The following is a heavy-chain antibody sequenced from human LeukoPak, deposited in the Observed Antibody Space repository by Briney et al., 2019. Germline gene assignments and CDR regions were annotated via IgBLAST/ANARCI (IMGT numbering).Heavy chain of an antibody. CDR2: MNPNSGNT. J-gene: IGHJ4*02. D-gene: IGHD3-22*01. CDR3: ARVSILYYYDSSGYRYPHFNFDY. V-gene: IGHV1-8*01. CDR1: GYTFTSYD. Sequence: GASVKVSCKASGYTFTSYDINWVRQATGQGLEGMGGMNPNSGNTGYAQKFQGRVTMTRNTSISTAYMELSSLRSEDSDVYYCARVSILYYYDSSGYRYPHFNFDYWGQGTLVTVSS.